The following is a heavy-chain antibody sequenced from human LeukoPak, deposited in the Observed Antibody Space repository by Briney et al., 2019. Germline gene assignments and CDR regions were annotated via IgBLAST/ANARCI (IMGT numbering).Heavy chain of an antibody. CDR1: GFTFRSYE. V-gene: IGHV3-48*03. D-gene: IGHD6-19*01. CDR2: ISSSGSTI. CDR3: ARGLRQWLLTYYFDY. J-gene: IGHJ4*02. Sequence: GGSLRLSCAASGFTFRSYEMNWVRQAPGKGLEWISYISSSGSTIYYTDSVKGRFTISRDNAKNSLFLQMNSLRAEDTAVYYCARGLRQWLLTYYFDYWGQGTLVTVSS.